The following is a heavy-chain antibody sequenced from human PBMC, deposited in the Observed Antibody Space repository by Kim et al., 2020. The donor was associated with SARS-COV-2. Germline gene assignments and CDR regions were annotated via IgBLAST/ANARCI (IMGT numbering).Heavy chain of an antibody. D-gene: IGHD3-10*01. CDR3: ASRGGDDYYYYGMDV. Sequence: ASVKVSCKASAYTFTSYAMHWVRQAPGQRLEWMGWINAGNGNTKYSQKFQGRVTITRDTSASTAYMELSSLRSEDTAVYYCASRGGDDYYYYGMDVWGQGTTVTVSS. CDR1: AYTFTSYA. V-gene: IGHV1-3*01. J-gene: IGHJ6*02. CDR2: INAGNGNT.